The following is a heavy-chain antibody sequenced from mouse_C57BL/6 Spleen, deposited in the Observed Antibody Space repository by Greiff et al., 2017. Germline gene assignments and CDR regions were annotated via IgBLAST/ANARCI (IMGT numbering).Heavy chain of an antibody. V-gene: IGHV1-76*01. CDR3: AKGEGTTVVAEAMDY. CDR1: GYTFTDYY. Sequence: VKLMESGAELVRPGASVKLSCKASGYTFTDYYINWVKQRPGQGLEWIARIYPGSGNTYYNEKFKGKATLTAEKSSSTAYMQLSSLTSEDSAVYFCAKGEGTTVVAEAMDYWGQGTSVTVSS. J-gene: IGHJ4*01. CDR2: IYPGSGNT. D-gene: IGHD1-1*01.